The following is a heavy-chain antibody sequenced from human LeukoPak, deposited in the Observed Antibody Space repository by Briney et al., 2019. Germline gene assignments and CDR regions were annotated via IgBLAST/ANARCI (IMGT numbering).Heavy chain of an antibody. Sequence: ASVKVSCKDSGYACTSNGISWVRQDPGQVLEWMGWISAYNGNTNYAQKLQGRVTMTTDTSTSTAYMELRSLRSVDTAVYYCARDGAVGGYWYFDLWGRGTLVTVSS. J-gene: IGHJ2*01. CDR3: ARDGAVGGYWYFDL. V-gene: IGHV1-18*01. CDR1: GYACTSNG. D-gene: IGHD3-16*01. CDR2: ISAYNGNT.